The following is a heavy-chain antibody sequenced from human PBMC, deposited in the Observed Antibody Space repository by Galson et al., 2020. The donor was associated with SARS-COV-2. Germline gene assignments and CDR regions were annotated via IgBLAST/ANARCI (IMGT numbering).Heavy chain of an antibody. CDR3: AKFYCTTSCSHFDY. V-gene: IGHV4-59*01. D-gene: IGHD2-2*01. CDR2: ISYTGRT. Sequence: SETLSLTCTVYGASISGNYWSWIRQPPGKGLEWIGYISYTGRTNHNPSLKSRVTISVDTSRNQFSLKLSSVTAADTAVYYCAKFYCTTSCSHFDYWGQGALVTVSS. J-gene: IGHJ4*02. CDR1: GASISGNY.